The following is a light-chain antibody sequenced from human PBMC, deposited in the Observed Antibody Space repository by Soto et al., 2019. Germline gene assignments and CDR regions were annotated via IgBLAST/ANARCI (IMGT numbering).Light chain of an antibody. J-gene: IGKJ2*01. Sequence: EIVLTQSPATLSLSPGERATLSCRTSQSVTSYLGWYQQKPGQAPRLLIYDVSNRSSGVSARFRGSGSGTYSTLTISNLQPEDLAVYYCQLRINWPPDTFGQGTKLEIK. V-gene: IGKV3-11*01. CDR3: QLRINWPPDT. CDR2: DVS. CDR1: QSVTSY.